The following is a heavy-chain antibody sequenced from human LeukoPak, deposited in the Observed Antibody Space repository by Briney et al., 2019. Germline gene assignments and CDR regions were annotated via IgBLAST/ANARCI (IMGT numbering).Heavy chain of an antibody. D-gene: IGHD4-17*01. CDR1: GYTFTGYY. Sequence: ASVKVSCKASGYTFTGYYMHWVRQAPGQGLKWMGWINPNSGGTNYAQKFQGRVTMTRDTSISTAYMELSRLRSDDTAVYYCARGDDYGDFTIDYWGQGTLVTVSS. CDR3: ARGDDYGDFTIDY. CDR2: INPNSGGT. V-gene: IGHV1-2*02. J-gene: IGHJ4*02.